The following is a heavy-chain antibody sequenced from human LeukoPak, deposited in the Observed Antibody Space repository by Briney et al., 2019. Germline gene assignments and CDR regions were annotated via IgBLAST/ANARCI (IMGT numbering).Heavy chain of an antibody. CDR1: GGTFSSYA. D-gene: IGHD6-13*01. CDR3: ARATTPYSRRFRCNWFDP. J-gene: IGHJ5*02. V-gene: IGHV1-69*01. Sequence: ASVKVSCKASGGTFSSYAISWVRQAPGQGLEWMGGIIPIFGTANYAQKFQGRVTITADESTSTAYMELSSLRSEDTAVYYCARATTPYSRRFRCNWFDPWGQGTLVTVSS. CDR2: IIPIFGTA.